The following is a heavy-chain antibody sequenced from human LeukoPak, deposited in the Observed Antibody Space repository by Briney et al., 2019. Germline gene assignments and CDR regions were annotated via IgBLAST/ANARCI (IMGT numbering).Heavy chain of an antibody. CDR3: ARVNDILTGPIEGFDP. CDR1: GGTFSSYA. Sequence: SVKVSCKASGGTFSSYAISWVRQAPGQGLEWMGGVIPIFGTANYAQKFQGRVTITADESTSTAYMELSSLRSEDTAVYYCARVNDILTGPIEGFDPWGQGTLVTVSS. J-gene: IGHJ5*02. CDR2: VIPIFGTA. D-gene: IGHD3-9*01. V-gene: IGHV1-69*13.